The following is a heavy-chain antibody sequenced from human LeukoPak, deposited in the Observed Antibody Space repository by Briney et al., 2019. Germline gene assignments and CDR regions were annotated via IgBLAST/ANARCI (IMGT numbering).Heavy chain of an antibody. V-gene: IGHV3-30*03. J-gene: IGHJ5*01. Sequence: GGSLRLSCAASGFIFDNFVIHWVRQAPGKGLEWVSIVSFDGTNNFYADSVKGRFIVSRDSSNNTVYLHMNSLRPDDTAVYFCARDRNVVGADFDSWGQGTLVTVSS. CDR3: ARDRNVVGADFDS. D-gene: IGHD2-15*01. CDR2: VSFDGTNN. CDR1: GFIFDNFV.